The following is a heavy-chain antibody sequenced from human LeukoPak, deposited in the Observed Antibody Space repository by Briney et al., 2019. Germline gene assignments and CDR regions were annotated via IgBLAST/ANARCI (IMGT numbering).Heavy chain of an antibody. V-gene: IGHV1-69*13. CDR3: ASAYCITGTKRCLSLGY. CDR1: GGTFSSYA. J-gene: IGHJ4*02. D-gene: IGHD1-7*01. Sequence: SVKVSCKASGGTFSSYAISWVRQAPGQGLEWMGGIIPIFGTANYAQKFQGRVTITADESTSTAYMELNSLRAEDTAVYYCASAYCITGTKRCLSLGYWGQGTLVTVSS. CDR2: IIPIFGTA.